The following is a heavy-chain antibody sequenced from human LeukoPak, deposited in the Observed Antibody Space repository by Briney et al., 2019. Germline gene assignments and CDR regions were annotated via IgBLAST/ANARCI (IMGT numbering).Heavy chain of an antibody. V-gene: IGHV3-48*02. J-gene: IGHJ5*02. CDR1: GFTFSSYS. CDR3: AGTHRWFGELSYPNWFDP. Sequence: PGGSLRLSCAASGFTFSSYSMNWVRQAPGKGLEWVSYISSSSTIYYADSVKGRFTISRDNAKNSLYLQMNSLRDEDTAVYYCAGTHRWFGELSYPNWFDPWGQGTLVTVSS. CDR2: ISSSSTI. D-gene: IGHD3-10*01.